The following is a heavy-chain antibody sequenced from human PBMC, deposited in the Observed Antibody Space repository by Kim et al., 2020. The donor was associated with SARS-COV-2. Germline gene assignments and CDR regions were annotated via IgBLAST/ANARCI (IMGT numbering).Heavy chain of an antibody. D-gene: IGHD2-15*01. CDR3: VKGLYCSGGSCYRYFDY. CDR2: ISSNGGST. Sequence: GGSLRLSCSASGFTFSSYAMHWVRQAPGKGLEYVSAISSNGGSTYYADSVKGRFTISRDNSKNTLYLQMSSLIAEDTAVYYCVKGLYCSGGSCYRYFDYWGQGTLGTVSS. V-gene: IGHV3-64D*06. CDR1: GFTFSSYA. J-gene: IGHJ4*02.